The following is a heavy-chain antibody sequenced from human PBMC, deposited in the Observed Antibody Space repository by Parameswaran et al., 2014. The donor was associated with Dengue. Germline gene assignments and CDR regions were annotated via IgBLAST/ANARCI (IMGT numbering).Heavy chain of an antibody. CDR1: GFTFSSYS. D-gene: IGHD3-10*01. V-gene: IGHV3-21*01. CDR3: AREFSMVRGVIIKRRGYGMDV. CDR2: ISSSSSYI. J-gene: IGHJ6*02. Sequence: GGPVRLSCAASGFTFSSYSMNWVRQAPGKGLEWVSSISSSSSYIYYADSVKGRFTISRDNAKNSLYLQMNSLRAEDTAVYYCAREFSMVRGVIIKRRGYGMDVWGQGTTVTVSS.